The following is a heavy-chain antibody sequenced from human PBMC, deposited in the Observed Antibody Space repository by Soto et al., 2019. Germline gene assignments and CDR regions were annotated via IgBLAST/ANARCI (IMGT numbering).Heavy chain of an antibody. V-gene: IGHV4-34*01. J-gene: IGHJ3*02. CDR1: GGSFSGYY. CDR3: VRRSPEDAFDI. CDR2: INHSGST. Sequence: SETLSLTCAVDGGSFSGYYWSLIRQPPGKGLEWIGEINHSGSTNYTPSLESRVAISTDKSKNQFSLRLSSVTAADTAVYYCVRRSPEDAFDIWGQGTMVTVSS.